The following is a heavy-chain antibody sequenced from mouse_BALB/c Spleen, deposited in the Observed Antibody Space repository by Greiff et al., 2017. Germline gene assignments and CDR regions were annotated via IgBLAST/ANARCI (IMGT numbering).Heavy chain of an antibody. CDR1: GFTFSSYA. J-gene: IGHJ2*01. D-gene: IGHD1-1*01. Sequence: EVQRVESGGGLVKPGGSLKLSCAASGFTFSSYAMSWVRQTPEKRLEWVASISSGGSTYYPDSVKGRFTISRDNARNILYLQMSSLRSEDTAMYYCARGVTTVVYYFDYWGQGTTLTVSS. CDR2: ISSGGST. V-gene: IGHV5-6-5*01. CDR3: ARGVTTVVYYFDY.